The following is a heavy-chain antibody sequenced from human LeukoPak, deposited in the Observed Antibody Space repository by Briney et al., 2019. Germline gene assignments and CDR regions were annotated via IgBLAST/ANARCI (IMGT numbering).Heavy chain of an antibody. CDR2: ISYDGSNK. Sequence: GRSLRLSCPASGFTFSSYGMHWVRQAPGKGLEWVAVISYDGSNKYYADSVKGRFTISRDNSKNTLYLQMNSLRAEDTAVYYCAKDRGSLLGFGEFSYYYYGMDVWVQGTTVTVSS. CDR1: GFTFSSYG. V-gene: IGHV3-30*18. D-gene: IGHD3-10*01. J-gene: IGHJ6*02. CDR3: AKDRGSLLGFGEFSYYYYGMDV.